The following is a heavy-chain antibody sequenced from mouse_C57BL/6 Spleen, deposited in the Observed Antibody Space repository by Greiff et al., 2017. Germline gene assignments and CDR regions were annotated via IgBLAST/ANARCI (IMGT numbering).Heavy chain of an antibody. Sequence: QVQLQQSGAELVRPGASVTLSCKASGYTFTDYEMHWVKQTPVHGLEWIGAIDPETGGTAYNQKFKGKAILTAEKSSSTAYMELRSLTSEDSAVYYCTRSRGRLRRPDYYARDYWGQGTSVTVSS. CDR3: TRSRGRLRRPDYYARDY. D-gene: IGHD2-2*01. CDR2: IDPETGGT. CDR1: GYTFTDYE. V-gene: IGHV1-15*01. J-gene: IGHJ4*01.